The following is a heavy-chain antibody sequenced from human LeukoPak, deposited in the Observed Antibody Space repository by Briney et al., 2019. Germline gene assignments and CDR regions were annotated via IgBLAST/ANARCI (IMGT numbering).Heavy chain of an antibody. J-gene: IGHJ6*03. CDR1: GGTFSSYA. CDR3: ARDTYYDSSGYYADIGYYYYYYMDV. CDR2: IIPIFGTA. D-gene: IGHD3-22*01. Sequence: ASVKVSCKASGGTFSSYAISWVRQAPGQGLEWMGGIIPIFGTANYAQKFQGRVTITADKSTSTAYMELSSLRSEDTAVYYCARDTYYDSSGYYADIGYYYYYYMDVWGKGTTVTVSS. V-gene: IGHV1-69*06.